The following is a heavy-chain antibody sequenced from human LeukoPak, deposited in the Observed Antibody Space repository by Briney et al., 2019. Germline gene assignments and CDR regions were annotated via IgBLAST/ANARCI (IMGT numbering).Heavy chain of an antibody. CDR1: GGSISSYY. V-gene: IGHV4-59*01. CDR3: ARVAAAVFSYDY. J-gene: IGHJ4*02. CDR2: IYYSGST. Sequence: SETLSLTCTVSGGSISSYYWSWLRQPPGKGLEWIGYIYYSGSTNYNPSLKSRVTISVDTSKNQFSLKLSSVTAADTAVYYCARVAAAVFSYDYWGQGTLVTVSS. D-gene: IGHD6-13*01.